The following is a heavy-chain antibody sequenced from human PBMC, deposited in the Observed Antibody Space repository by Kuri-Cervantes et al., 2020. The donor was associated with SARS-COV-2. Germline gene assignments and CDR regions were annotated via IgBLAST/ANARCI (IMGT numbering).Heavy chain of an antibody. Sequence: GESLKISCAASGFTFSSYSMNWVRQAPGKGLEWVSSISSSSSYIYYADSVKGRFTISRDNAKNSLYLQMNSLRAEDTAVYYCARDHGDYYFDYWGQGTLVTGSS. V-gene: IGHV3-21*01. CDR3: ARDHGDYYFDY. J-gene: IGHJ4*02. D-gene: IGHD4-17*01. CDR1: GFTFSSYS. CDR2: ISSSSSYI.